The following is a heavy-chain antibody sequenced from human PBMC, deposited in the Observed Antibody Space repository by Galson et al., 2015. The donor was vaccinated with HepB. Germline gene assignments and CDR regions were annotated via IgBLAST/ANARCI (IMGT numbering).Heavy chain of an antibody. CDR3: VRGPDFWSGYYIYYYYYGMDV. D-gene: IGHD3-3*01. CDR2: MNPNSGNT. CDR1: GYTFTSYD. J-gene: IGHJ6*02. V-gene: IGHV1-8*01. Sequence: SCKASGYTFTSYDINWVRQATGQGLEWMGWMNPNSGNTGYAQKFQGRVTMTRNTSISTAYMELSSLRSEDTAVYYCVRGPDFWSGYYIYYYYYGMDVWGQGTTATVSS.